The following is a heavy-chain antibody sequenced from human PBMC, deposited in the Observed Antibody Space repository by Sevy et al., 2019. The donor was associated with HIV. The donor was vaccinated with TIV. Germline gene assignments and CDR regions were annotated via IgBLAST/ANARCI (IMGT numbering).Heavy chain of an antibody. D-gene: IGHD3-22*01. V-gene: IGHV1-58*01. CDR3: AADRGNGYYYVADY. Sequence: ASVKVSCKASPFTFSSSAVQWVRQARGHPLEWIGWIVVGSGNTKYAQKFQERVTITRDMSTSTTYMELSSLRSEDMAVYYCAADRGNGYYYVADYWGQGTPVTVSS. J-gene: IGHJ4*02. CDR2: IVVGSGNT. CDR1: PFTFSSSA.